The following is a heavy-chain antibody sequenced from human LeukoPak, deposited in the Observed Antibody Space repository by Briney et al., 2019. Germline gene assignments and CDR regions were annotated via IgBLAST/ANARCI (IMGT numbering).Heavy chain of an antibody. J-gene: IGHJ4*02. V-gene: IGHV3-33*01. CDR1: GFTFSSYG. CDR3: ASGQFPDIVVVPTLGNYFDY. CDR2: IWYDGSNK. Sequence: PGGSLRLSCAASGFTFSSYGMHWVRQAPGKGLEWVAVIWYDGSNKYYADSVKGRFTISRDNSKNTLYLQMNSLRAEDTAVYYCASGQFPDIVVVPTLGNYFDYWGQGTLVTVSS. D-gene: IGHD2-2*01.